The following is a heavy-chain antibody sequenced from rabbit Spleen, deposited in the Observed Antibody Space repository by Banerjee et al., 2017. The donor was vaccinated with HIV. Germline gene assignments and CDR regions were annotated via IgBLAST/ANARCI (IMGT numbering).Heavy chain of an antibody. CDR2: INTGSGST. CDR1: GLDFSVGDV. CDR3: ARARDTYDDIGDYARLDL. D-gene: IGHD2-1*01. Sequence: QQQLVESGGGLVKPGASLTLSCKASGLDFSVGDVMCWVRQAPGKGLKWIACINTGSGSTYYASWAKGRFTISKTSSTTVTLQMNSLTAADTATYFCARARDTYDDIGDYARLDLWGPGTLVTVS. J-gene: IGHJ3*01. V-gene: IGHV1S45*01.